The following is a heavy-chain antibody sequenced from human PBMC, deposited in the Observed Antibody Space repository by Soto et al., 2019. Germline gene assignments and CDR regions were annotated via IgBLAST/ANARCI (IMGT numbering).Heavy chain of an antibody. J-gene: IGHJ2*01. CDR2: IYYSGST. CDR1: GGSISSSSYY. Sequence: QLQLQESGPGLVKPSETLSLTCTVSGGSISSSSYYWGWIRQPPGKGLEWIGSIYYSGSTYYNPSLKSRVTISVDTSKNQFSLKLSSVTAADTAVYYCARLRCGGDCFLGGHWYFDLWGRGTLVTVSS. D-gene: IGHD2-21*01. V-gene: IGHV4-39*01. CDR3: ARLRCGGDCFLGGHWYFDL.